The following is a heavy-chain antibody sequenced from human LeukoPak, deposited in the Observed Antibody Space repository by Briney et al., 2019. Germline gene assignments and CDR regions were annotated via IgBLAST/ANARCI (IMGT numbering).Heavy chain of an antibody. J-gene: IGHJ4*02. CDR2: ISLTGLT. D-gene: IGHD1-26*01. Sequence: SGTLSLTRGVSGGSISNTNWWSWVRQPPGQGLEWIGKISLTGLTHTNPSLESRVTVSLDKSKNQLSLHLTSVPAADTAVYYCSRKKWAFSPFGYWGQGTLVTVLS. CDR3: SRKKWAFSPFGY. CDR1: GGSISNTNW. V-gene: IGHV4-4*02.